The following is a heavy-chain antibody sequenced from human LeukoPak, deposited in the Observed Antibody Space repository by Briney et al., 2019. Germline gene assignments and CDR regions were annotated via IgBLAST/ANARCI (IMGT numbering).Heavy chain of an antibody. CDR1: GFTVSSNY. V-gene: IGHV3-53*01. D-gene: IGHD4-11*01. CDR3: ARGNSNLDY. Sequence: GGSLRLSCAASGFTVSSNYISWVRQAPGKGLEWVSVIYSGGNTYYGDSVKGRFTISRDNSKNTVYLQMNSLRAEDTAVYYCARGNSNLDYWGQGALVTVSS. CDR2: IYSGGNT. J-gene: IGHJ4*02.